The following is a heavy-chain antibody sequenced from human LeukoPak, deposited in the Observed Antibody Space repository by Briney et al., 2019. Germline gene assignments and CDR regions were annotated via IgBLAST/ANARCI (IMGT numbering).Heavy chain of an antibody. J-gene: IGHJ6*02. D-gene: IGHD3-3*01. Sequence: ASVKVSCKASGYTFTSYDINWVRQATGQGLEWMGWMNPNSGNTGYAQKFQGSVTMTRNTSISTAYMELSSLRSEDTAVYYCASCPYYDFWSGYYSYGMDVWGQGTTVTVSS. CDR1: GYTFTSYD. CDR2: MNPNSGNT. CDR3: ASCPYYDFWSGYYSYGMDV. V-gene: IGHV1-8*01.